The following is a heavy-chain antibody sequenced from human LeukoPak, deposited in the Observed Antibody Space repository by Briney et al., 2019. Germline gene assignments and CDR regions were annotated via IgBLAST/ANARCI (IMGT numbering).Heavy chain of an antibody. J-gene: IGHJ4*02. CDR2: ISDSRGST. CDR3: AKPPNYSNYWQCFDY. V-gene: IGHV3-23*01. D-gene: IGHD4-11*01. CDR1: VFTLCIYA. Sequence: PGRTLRLSCAASVFTLCIYAMGGVPRAPAKGVEWGLVISDSRGSTYYAASVKGRFTISIDNSKNTLYLQMNSLRAEDTAVYYCAKPPNYSNYWQCFDYWSQGTLVTVSS.